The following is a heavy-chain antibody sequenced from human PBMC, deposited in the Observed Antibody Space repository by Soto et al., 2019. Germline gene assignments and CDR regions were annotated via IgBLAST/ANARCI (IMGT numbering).Heavy chain of an antibody. CDR3: ARDGTYSSRWFSSYGMDV. CDR1: VYTLRSLS. CDR2: FDPEETET. V-gene: IGHV1-24*01. J-gene: IGHJ6*02. D-gene: IGHD6-13*01. Sequence: ASVKVSCKVSVYTLRSLSMHWVRQAPGKGLEWMGGFDPEETETIYARKFQGRVTMTEDTSTDTAYLELRSLRSEDTAIYYCARDGTYSSRWFSSYGMDVWGQGTTVTV.